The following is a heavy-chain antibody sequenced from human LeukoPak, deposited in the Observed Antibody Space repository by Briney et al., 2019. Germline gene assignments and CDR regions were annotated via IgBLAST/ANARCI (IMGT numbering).Heavy chain of an antibody. CDR3: TTAPSYYSFNSYDY. Sequence: GGSLRPSCAASGLSFINAWMSWVRQTPGKGLEWIGRIKSKSDGDARDYAAPIKDRITISRDDWKNTLSLEMTNLKTEDTGVYFCTTAPSYYSFNSYDYWGQGTLVTVSS. CDR1: GLSFINAW. D-gene: IGHD5-18*01. J-gene: IGHJ4*02. V-gene: IGHV3-15*01. CDR2: IKSKSDGDAR.